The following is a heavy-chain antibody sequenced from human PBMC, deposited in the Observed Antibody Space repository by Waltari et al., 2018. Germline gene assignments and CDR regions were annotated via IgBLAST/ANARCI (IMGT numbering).Heavy chain of an antibody. Sequence: LVKSGAEVKKPGASVKVACKACGYSFTGYHIRWLRQAPGQGLEWMGRINPKNGDTHYAQNFQGRVALTTDTSNNTAFMELQRLRSDDTAVYYCLRDSSGSHFDYWGQGTLVTVSS. CDR1: GYSFTGYH. CDR2: INPKNGDT. D-gene: IGHD3-22*01. CDR3: LRDSSGSHFDY. V-gene: IGHV1-2*06. J-gene: IGHJ4*02.